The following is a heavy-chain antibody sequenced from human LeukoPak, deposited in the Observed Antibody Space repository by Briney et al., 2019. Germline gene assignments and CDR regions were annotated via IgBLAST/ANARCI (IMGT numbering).Heavy chain of an antibody. CDR3: AKHSRSGYSAYENAFDI. CDR2: IYYSGST. CDR1: GGSISSSSYY. Sequence: SETLSLTCTVSGGSISSSSYYWDWIRQPPGKGLEWIGSIYYSGSTYYNPSLKSRVTISVDTSKNQFSLKLNSVTAADTAVYYCAKHSRSGYSAYENAFDIRGQGTMVTASS. D-gene: IGHD5-12*01. J-gene: IGHJ3*02. V-gene: IGHV4-39*01.